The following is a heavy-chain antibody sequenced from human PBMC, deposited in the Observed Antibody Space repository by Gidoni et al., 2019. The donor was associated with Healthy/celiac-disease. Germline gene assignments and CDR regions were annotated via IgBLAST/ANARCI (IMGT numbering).Heavy chain of an antibody. CDR2: IYYSGST. Sequence: QLQLQESGPGLVKPSVTLSLTCTVSGGSISSSSYYWGWIRQPPGKGLEWIGSIYYSGSTYYNPSLKSRVTISVDTSKNQFSLKLSSVTAAETAVYYCARHYYDSSGYSFDYWGQGTLVTVSS. D-gene: IGHD3-22*01. V-gene: IGHV4-39*01. J-gene: IGHJ4*02. CDR3: ARHYYDSSGYSFDY. CDR1: GGSISSSSYY.